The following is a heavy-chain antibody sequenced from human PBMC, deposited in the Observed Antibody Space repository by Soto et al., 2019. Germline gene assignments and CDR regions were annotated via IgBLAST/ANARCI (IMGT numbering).Heavy chain of an antibody. CDR1: GFTFSSYS. CDR3: AKDDDSSGYYTSNFDY. CDR2: ISSSSSYI. Sequence: GGSLRLSCAASGFTFSSYSMNWVRQAPGKGLEWVSSISSSSSYIYYADSVKGRFTISRDNSKNTLYLQMNSLRAEDTAVYYCAKDDDSSGYYTSNFDYWGQGTLVTVSS. J-gene: IGHJ4*02. V-gene: IGHV3-21*04. D-gene: IGHD3-22*01.